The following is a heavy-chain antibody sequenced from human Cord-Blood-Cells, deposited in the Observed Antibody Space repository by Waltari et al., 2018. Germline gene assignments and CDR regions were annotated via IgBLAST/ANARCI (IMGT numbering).Heavy chain of an antibody. D-gene: IGHD2-15*01. CDR2: IYYSGST. J-gene: IGHJ1*01. Sequence: QLQMQESGPGLVKPSETLSLTCTVSGGSISSSSYYWGWIRQPPGKGLEWIGSIYYSGSTYSDPTLESRITRSVDTCKNQFSLKLSSVTAADTAVYYCARPGGYCSGGSCYSGYFQHWGQGTLVTVSS. CDR1: GGSISSSSYY. CDR3: ARPGGYCSGGSCYSGYFQH. V-gene: IGHV4-39*01.